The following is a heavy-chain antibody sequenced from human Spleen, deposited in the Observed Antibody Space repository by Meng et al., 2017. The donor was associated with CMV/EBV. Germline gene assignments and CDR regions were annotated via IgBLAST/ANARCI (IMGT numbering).Heavy chain of an antibody. Sequence: ASVKVSCKASGYTFTSYDINWVRQATGQGLEWRGWMNPNSGNTGYAQKFQGRVTMTTDTSTSTAYMELSRLRSYDTAVYYCARGNCSSTSCFEGADYWGQGTLVTVSS. V-gene: IGHV1-8*02. CDR3: ARGNCSSTSCFEGADY. CDR1: GYTFTSYD. J-gene: IGHJ4*02. CDR2: MNPNSGNT. D-gene: IGHD2-2*01.